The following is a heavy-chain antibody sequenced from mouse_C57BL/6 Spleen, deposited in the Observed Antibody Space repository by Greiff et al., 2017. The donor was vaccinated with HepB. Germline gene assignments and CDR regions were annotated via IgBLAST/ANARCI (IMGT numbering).Heavy chain of an antibody. CDR3: ARSYYGSRDAMDY. V-gene: IGHV1-85*01. Sequence: VKLMESGPELVKPGASVKLSCKASGYTFTSYDINWVKQRPGQGLEWIGWIYPRDGSTKYNEKFKGKATLTVDTSSSTAYMELHSLTSEDSAVYFCARSYYGSRDAMDYWGQGTSVTVSS. D-gene: IGHD1-1*01. CDR1: GYTFTSYD. CDR2: IYPRDGST. J-gene: IGHJ4*01.